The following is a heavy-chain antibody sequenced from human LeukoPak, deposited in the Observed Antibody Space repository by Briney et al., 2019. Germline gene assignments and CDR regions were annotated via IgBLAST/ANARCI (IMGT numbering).Heavy chain of an antibody. V-gene: IGHV1-69*13. CDR2: IIPIFGTA. CDR1: GGTFSSYA. D-gene: IGHD3-3*01. Sequence: SVKVSCKASGGTFSSYAISWVRQAPGQGLEWMGGIIPIFGTANYAQKFQGRVTITADESTSTAYMELSSLRSEDTAVYYCARVTPEWLSPNYYGMDVWGQGTTVTVSS. J-gene: IGHJ6*02. CDR3: ARVTPEWLSPNYYGMDV.